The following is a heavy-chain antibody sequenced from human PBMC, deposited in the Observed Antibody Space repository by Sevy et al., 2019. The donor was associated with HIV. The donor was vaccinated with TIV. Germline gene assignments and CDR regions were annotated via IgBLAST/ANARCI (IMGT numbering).Heavy chain of an antibody. CDR2: IWYDGSNK. CDR3: ARPYNSSWYTLYAFDI. CDR1: GFTFSSYG. J-gene: IGHJ3*02. V-gene: IGHV3-33*01. Sequence: GGSLRLSCAASGFTFSSYGMHWVRQAPGKGLEWVAVIWYDGSNKYYADSVKGRFTISRDNSKNTLYLQMNSLRAEDTAVYYCARPYNSSWYTLYAFDIWGQGTMVTVSS. D-gene: IGHD6-13*01.